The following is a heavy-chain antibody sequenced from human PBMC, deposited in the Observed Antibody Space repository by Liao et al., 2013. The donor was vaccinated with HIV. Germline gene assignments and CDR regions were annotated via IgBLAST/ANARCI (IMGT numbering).Heavy chain of an antibody. CDR1: GGSFRDYH. Sequence: QVQLQESGPGLVKPSETLSLTCGVGGGSFRDYHWTWIRQAPGKGLEWIGDVNHSGETNYSPSLKSRVTISVGTSQNEISLRLTSATAADTAVYYCASGRRGSILVRSYLWGR. CDR2: VNHSGET. J-gene: IGHJ2*01. V-gene: IGHV4-34*10. CDR3: ASGRRGSILVRSYL. D-gene: IGHD3-10*01.